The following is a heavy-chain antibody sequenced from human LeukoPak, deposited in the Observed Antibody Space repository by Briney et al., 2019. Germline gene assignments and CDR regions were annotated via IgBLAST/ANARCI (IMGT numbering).Heavy chain of an antibody. CDR1: GGPITYYY. Sequence: SETLSLTCTVSGGPITYYYWSWIRQPPGKGLEWIGYIHYTENTNYNPSLKSRVTMSIDTSKNQFSLKLTSVTAADTAVCYCARGQSGAFDFWGQGTLVTVSS. CDR3: ARGQSGAFDF. J-gene: IGHJ4*02. V-gene: IGHV4-59*01. CDR2: IHYTENT. D-gene: IGHD5-24*01.